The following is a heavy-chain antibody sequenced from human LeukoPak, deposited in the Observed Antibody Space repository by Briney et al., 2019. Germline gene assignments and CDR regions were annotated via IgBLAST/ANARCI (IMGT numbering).Heavy chain of an antibody. CDR3: ARGEMATMEGAFDI. D-gene: IGHD5-24*01. CDR2: IIPILGIA. V-gene: IGHV1-69*04. Sequence: GSSVKVSCKASGGTFSSYAISWVRQAPGQGLEWMGRIIPILGIANYAQKFQGRVTITADKSTSTAYMELSSLRSEDTAVYYCARGEMATMEGAFDIWGQGTMVTVSS. J-gene: IGHJ3*02. CDR1: GGTFSSYA.